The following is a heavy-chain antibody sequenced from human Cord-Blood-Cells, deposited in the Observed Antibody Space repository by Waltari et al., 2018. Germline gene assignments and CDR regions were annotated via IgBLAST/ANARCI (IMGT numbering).Heavy chain of an antibody. Sequence: QVTLKEFGPVLVKPTETLTLTCTVSGFSLSNARMGVSWIRQPPGKALEWLAHIFSNDEKSYSTSLKSRLTISKDTSKSQVVLTMTNMDPVDTATYYCARRSYSGSYYNWFDPWGQGTLVTVSS. CDR3: ARRSYSGSYYNWFDP. D-gene: IGHD1-26*01. V-gene: IGHV2-26*01. CDR1: GFSLSNARMG. CDR2: IFSNDEK. J-gene: IGHJ5*02.